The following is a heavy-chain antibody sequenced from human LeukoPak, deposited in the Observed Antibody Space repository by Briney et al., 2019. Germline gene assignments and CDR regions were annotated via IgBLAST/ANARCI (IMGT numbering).Heavy chain of an antibody. D-gene: IGHD1-1*01. CDR2: FDPEDGET. V-gene: IGHV1-24*01. Sequence: ASVKVSCKVSGYTLTELSMHWVRQAPGKGLEWMGGFDPEDGETIYAQKFQGRVTMTEDTSTDTAYMELSSLRAEDTAVYYCARDQRNWNGDWFDPWGQGTLVTVSS. J-gene: IGHJ5*02. CDR1: GYTLTELS. CDR3: ARDQRNWNGDWFDP.